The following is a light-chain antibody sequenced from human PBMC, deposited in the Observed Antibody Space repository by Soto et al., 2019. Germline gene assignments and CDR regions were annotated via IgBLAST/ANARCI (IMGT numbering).Light chain of an antibody. CDR2: DAS. Sequence: IVMTQSPATLSVSPGERATLSCRASRGISSNLAWYQQKPGQAPRLLIYDASTRATGIPARFSGSGSGTEFTLTISSLQPDDFGTYYCQQYSIYPYTFGQGTKLEIK. J-gene: IGKJ2*01. V-gene: IGKV3-15*01. CDR3: QQYSIYPYT. CDR1: RGISSN.